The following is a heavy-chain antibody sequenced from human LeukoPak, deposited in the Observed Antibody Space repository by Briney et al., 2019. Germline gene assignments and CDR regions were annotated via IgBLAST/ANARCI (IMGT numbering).Heavy chain of an antibody. Sequence: GASVKVSCKASGYTFTSYGISWVRQAPGQGLEWMGRIIPILGIANYAQKFQGRVTITADKSTSTAYVELSSLRSEDTAVYYCASSRLKYDFWSGYYGYWGQGTLVTVSS. CDR3: ASSRLKYDFWSGYYGY. V-gene: IGHV1-69*04. D-gene: IGHD3-3*01. CDR2: IIPILGIA. CDR1: GYTFTSYG. J-gene: IGHJ4*02.